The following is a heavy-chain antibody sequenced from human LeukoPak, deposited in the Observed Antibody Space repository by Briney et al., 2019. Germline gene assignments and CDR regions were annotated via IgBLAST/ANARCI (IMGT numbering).Heavy chain of an antibody. Sequence: ASVNVSCKASGYTFTTHYIHWVRQAPGQGLEWMGIINPSDGGASYAQKFQGRLTMSRDTSTSTLYMELSSLRSEDTAIYYCARKAPHDSRGWYFDLWGRGTLVTVSS. J-gene: IGHJ2*01. CDR3: ARKAPHDSRGWYFDL. D-gene: IGHD3-22*01. V-gene: IGHV1-46*01. CDR2: INPSDGGA. CDR1: GYTFTTHY.